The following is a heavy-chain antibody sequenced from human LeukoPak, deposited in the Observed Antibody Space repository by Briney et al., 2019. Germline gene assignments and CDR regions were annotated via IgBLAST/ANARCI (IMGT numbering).Heavy chain of an antibody. CDR3: AKDPGVAWSGGDY. Sequence: GGSLRLPCAASGFTFRGYGMHWVRQAPGKGLEWVAFISYHGREEYYADSVKGRFTISRDNSKNTLYLQLNSLRPEDTALYYCAKDPGVAWSGGDYWGQGTLVTVSS. V-gene: IGHV3-30*18. J-gene: IGHJ4*02. CDR1: GFTFRGYG. D-gene: IGHD3-3*01. CDR2: ISYHGREE.